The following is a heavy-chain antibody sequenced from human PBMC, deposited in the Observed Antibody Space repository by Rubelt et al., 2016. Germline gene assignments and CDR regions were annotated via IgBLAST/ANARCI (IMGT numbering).Heavy chain of an antibody. Sequence: QVQLVQSGAEVKKPGSSVKVSCKASGGTFSNYAISWVRQAPGQGLEWMGGINPNSGGTLYAQKFQGRVVMTRDTSSKTAYCELSGLRPSDTAVYFCAKDITGSGNWFDPWGQGTLVTVSS. CDR1: GGTFSNYA. V-gene: IGHV1-2*02. D-gene: IGHD1-14*01. CDR3: AKDITGSGNWFDP. CDR2: INPNSGGT. J-gene: IGHJ5*02.